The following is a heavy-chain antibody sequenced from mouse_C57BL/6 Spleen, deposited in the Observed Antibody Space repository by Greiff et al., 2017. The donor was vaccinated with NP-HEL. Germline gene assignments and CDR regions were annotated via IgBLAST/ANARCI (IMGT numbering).Heavy chain of an antibody. CDR3: ARALYDYDG. Sequence: QVQLQQPGAELVRPGSSVKLSCKASGYTFTSYWMDWVKQRPGQGLEWIGNIYPSDSETHYNQKFKDKATLTVDKSSSTAYMQLSSLTSADSAVYYCARALYDYDGWGQGTTLTVSS. CDR2: IYPSDSET. V-gene: IGHV1-61*01. D-gene: IGHD2-4*01. CDR1: GYTFTSYW. J-gene: IGHJ2*01.